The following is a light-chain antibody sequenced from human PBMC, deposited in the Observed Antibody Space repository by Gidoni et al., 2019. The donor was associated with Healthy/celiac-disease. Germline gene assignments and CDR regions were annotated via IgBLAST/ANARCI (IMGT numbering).Light chain of an antibody. CDR3: QQYYSYPWT. J-gene: IGKJ1*01. V-gene: IGKV1-8*01. CDR1: QGISSY. CDR2: AAS. Sequence: AIRMTQSPSSFSASTGDRVTITCRASQGISSYLAWYQQKPGKAPKLLIYAASTLQSGVPSRFSGSVSGTDFTLTISCLQSEDFATYYCQQYYSYPWTFAQXTKGEIK.